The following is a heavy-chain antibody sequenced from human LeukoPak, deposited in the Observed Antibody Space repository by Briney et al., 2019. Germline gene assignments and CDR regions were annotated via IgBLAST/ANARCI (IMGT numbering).Heavy chain of an antibody. CDR3: ARHTRITIFGVVIFDY. J-gene: IGHJ4*02. Sequence: SETLSLTCVVYGGSFSGYYWSWIRQPPGKGLEWIGEINHSGSTNYNPSLKSRVTISVDTSKNQFSLKLSSVTAADTAVYYCARHTRITIFGVVIFDYWGQGTLVTVSS. CDR2: INHSGST. V-gene: IGHV4-34*01. CDR1: GGSFSGYY. D-gene: IGHD3-3*01.